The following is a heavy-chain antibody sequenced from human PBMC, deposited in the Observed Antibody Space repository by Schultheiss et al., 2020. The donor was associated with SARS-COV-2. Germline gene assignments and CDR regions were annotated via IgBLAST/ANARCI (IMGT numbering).Heavy chain of an antibody. D-gene: IGHD2-8*02. CDR3: ARGGVILYWSPGY. CDR1: GFTFDDYG. J-gene: IGHJ4*02. V-gene: IGHV3-11*01. CDR2: ISSSGSTI. Sequence: GGSLRLSCAASGFTFDDYGMSWVRQAPGKGLEWVSYISSSGSTIYYADSVKGRFTISRDNAKNSLYLQMNSLRAEDTAVYYCARGGVILYWSPGYWGQGTLVTVSS.